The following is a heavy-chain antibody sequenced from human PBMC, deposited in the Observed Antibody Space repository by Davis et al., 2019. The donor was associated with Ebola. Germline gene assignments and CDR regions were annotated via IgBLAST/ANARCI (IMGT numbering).Heavy chain of an antibody. J-gene: IGHJ4*02. D-gene: IGHD2-8*01. Sequence: PGGSLRLSCAVSGGAVSSGGYFWAWIRQPPGKGLEWVGYIYSSGDIHLSPSLRSRVSIFRDTFKNHFSVALTSVTAADTAVYYCARVGDFQGVYWGQGILVSVSS. CDR3: ARVGDFQGVY. CDR1: GGAVSSGGYF. CDR2: IYSSGDI. V-gene: IGHV4-61*03.